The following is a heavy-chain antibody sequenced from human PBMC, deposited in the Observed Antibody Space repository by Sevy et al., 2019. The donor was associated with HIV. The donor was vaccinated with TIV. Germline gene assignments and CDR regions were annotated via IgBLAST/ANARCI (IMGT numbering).Heavy chain of an antibody. J-gene: IGHJ6*02. V-gene: IGHV3-49*04. CDR2: IRSKAYGGTT. CDR3: TTLHDSGWYGMDV. CDR1: DVTFGDYA. Sequence: GGSLRLSCTASDVTFGDYALSWVRQAPGKGLEWVGFIRSKAYGGTTGYAASVKGRFTISRDDFKSFAYLQMNSLKTEDTAVYYCTTLHDSGWYGMDVWGQWTTVTVSS. D-gene: IGHD6-19*01.